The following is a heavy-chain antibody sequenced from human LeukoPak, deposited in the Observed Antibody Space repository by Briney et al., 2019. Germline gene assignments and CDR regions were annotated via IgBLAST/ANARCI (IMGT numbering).Heavy chain of an antibody. D-gene: IGHD1-26*01. J-gene: IGHJ3*02. V-gene: IGHV1-46*01. CDR2: INPSGGST. CDR1: GYTFTSYY. Sequence: ASVKVSCKASGYTFTSYYMHWVRQAPGQGLEWMGIINPSGGSTSYAQKFQGRVTMIRDTSTSTVYMELSSLRSGDTAVYYCARDAQVGATRVWAFDIWGQGTMVTVSS. CDR3: ARDAQVGATRVWAFDI.